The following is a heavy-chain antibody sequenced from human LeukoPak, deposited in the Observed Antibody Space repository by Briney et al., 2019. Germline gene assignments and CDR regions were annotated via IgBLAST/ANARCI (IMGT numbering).Heavy chain of an antibody. CDR3: ARGTGAFDY. CDR1: GFPFSSYW. CDR2: ASSDGSST. Sequence: GGSLRLSCAASGFPFSSYWMHWVRQSPGKGLEWVSRASSDGSSTIYADSVKGRFNISRDNAKNTLYLQMNSLRAEDTAVYYCARGTGAFDYWGQGTLVTVSS. D-gene: IGHD4/OR15-4a*01. V-gene: IGHV3-74*01. J-gene: IGHJ4*02.